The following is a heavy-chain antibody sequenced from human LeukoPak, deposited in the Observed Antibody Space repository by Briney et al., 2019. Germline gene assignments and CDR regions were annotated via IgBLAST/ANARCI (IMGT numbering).Heavy chain of an antibody. V-gene: IGHV1-69*05. CDR3: ARERAPYYDFWSGYRLFYYYGMDV. J-gene: IGHJ6*02. CDR2: IIPIFGTA. CDR1: GGTFSSYA. Sequence: SVKVSCKASGGTFSSYAISWVRQAPGQGLEWMGGIIPIFGTANYAQKLQGRVTMTTDTSTSTAYMELRSLRSDDTAVYYCARERAPYYDFWSGYRLFYYYGMDVWGQGTTVTVSS. D-gene: IGHD3-3*01.